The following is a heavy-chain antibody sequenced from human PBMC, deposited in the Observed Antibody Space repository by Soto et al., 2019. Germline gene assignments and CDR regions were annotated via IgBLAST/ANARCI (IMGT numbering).Heavy chain of an antibody. V-gene: IGHV1-46*01. D-gene: IGHD3-22*01. Sequence: GASVKVSCKASGYTFTSYYMHWVRQAPGQGLEWMGIINPSGGSTSYAQKFQGRVTMTRDTSTSTVYMELSSLRSEDTAVYYCARPYYYDSSGYYPLDPWGQGTLVTVSS. CDR3: ARPYYYDSSGYYPLDP. CDR2: INPSGGST. CDR1: GYTFTSYY. J-gene: IGHJ5*02.